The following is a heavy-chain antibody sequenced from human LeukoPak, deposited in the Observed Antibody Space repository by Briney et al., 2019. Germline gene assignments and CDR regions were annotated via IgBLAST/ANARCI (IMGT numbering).Heavy chain of an antibody. CDR3: ARYNAAAGDY. Sequence: GGSLRLSCAASGFTFSSYWMQWVRQAPRKGLVWVSRIKNDGSVTNYADSVKGRYTTSRDNAKNTLYLQMNSLRAEDTAVYYCARYNAAAGDYWGQGTLVTVSS. V-gene: IGHV3-74*01. CDR2: IKNDGSVT. D-gene: IGHD6-13*01. CDR1: GFTFSSYW. J-gene: IGHJ4*02.